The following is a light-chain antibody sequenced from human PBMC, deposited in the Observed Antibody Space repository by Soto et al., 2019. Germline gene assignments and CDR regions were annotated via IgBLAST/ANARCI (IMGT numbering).Light chain of an antibody. CDR3: SSYTSSLSAYV. CDR1: NSDIGDYDY. J-gene: IGLJ1*01. V-gene: IGLV2-14*01. Sequence: QSALTQPASVSGSPGQSITISCTGTNSDIGDYDYVSWYQHHPGKAPKLMIHEVTNRPSGVSNRFSGSKSGNTAFLTISGLQAEDEADYYCSSYTSSLSAYVFGTGTKVTVL. CDR2: EVT.